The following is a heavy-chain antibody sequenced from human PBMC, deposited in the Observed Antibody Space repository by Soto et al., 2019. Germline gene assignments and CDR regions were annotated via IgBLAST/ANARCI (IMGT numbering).Heavy chain of an antibody. CDR3: AARRSWELLNY. Sequence: WSLRLSCAASGFTFSSYAMSWVRQAPGKGLEWVSAISGSGGSTYYADSVKGRFTISRDNSKNTLYLQMNSLRAEDTAVYYCAARRSWELLNYWGQGTLVTVSS. V-gene: IGHV3-23*01. D-gene: IGHD1-26*01. CDR1: GFTFSSYA. CDR2: ISGSGGST. J-gene: IGHJ4*02.